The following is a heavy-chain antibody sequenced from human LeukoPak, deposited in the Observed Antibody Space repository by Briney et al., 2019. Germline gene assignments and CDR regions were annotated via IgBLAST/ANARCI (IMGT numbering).Heavy chain of an antibody. CDR3: ARDPVQMTTVTTVSYYYMDV. CDR2: IKKNGSEK. D-gene: IGHD4-11*01. V-gene: IGHV3-7*01. J-gene: IGHJ6*03. Sequence: GGSLRLSCAASGVTFSGYWMSWVRQAPGKGLEWVANIKKNGSEKYYVDSMKGRITISRDNAKNSLYLQMNSLSAEKTVVYYCARDPVQMTTVTTVSYYYMDVWGKGTTVTVSS. CDR1: GVTFSGYW.